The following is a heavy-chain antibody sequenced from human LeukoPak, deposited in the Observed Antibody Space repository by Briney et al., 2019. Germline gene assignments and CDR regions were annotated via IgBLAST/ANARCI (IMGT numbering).Heavy chain of an antibody. D-gene: IGHD5-18*01. CDR3: ERVGYNYGQFDY. V-gene: IGHV3-74*01. J-gene: IGHJ4*02. CDR2: IASDGSST. CDR1: GFTFSSYW. Sequence: GGSLRLSCAASGFTFSSYWMNWVRQAPGKGLVWVSRIASDGSSTTYADSVKGRFTISRDNAKNSLYLQMNSLRAEDTAVFYCERVGYNYGQFDYWGQGTLVTVSS.